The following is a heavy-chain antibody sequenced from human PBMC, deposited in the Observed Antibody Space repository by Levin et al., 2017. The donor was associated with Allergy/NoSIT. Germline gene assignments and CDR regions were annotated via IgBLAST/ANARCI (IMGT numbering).Heavy chain of an antibody. CDR1: GYTLTELS. CDR3: ATEFITMIRLTPFDY. V-gene: IGHV1-24*01. Sequence: ASVKVSCKVSGYTLTELSMHWVRQAPGKGLEWMGGFDPEDGETIYAQKFQGRVTMTEDTSTDTAYMELSSLRSEDTAVYYCATEFITMIRLTPFDYWGQGTLVTVSS. J-gene: IGHJ4*02. CDR2: FDPEDGET. D-gene: IGHD3-22*01.